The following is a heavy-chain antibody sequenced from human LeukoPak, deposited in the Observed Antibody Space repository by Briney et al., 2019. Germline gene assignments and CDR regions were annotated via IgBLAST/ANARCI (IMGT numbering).Heavy chain of an antibody. CDR2: ISGSGGST. Sequence: GGSLRLSCATSGFTFSSYAMSWVRQAPGKGLEWVSGISGSGGSTYYADSLKGRFTISRDNSKNTLYLQVNSLRAEDTAVYYCARKKSFGVLATRISFTFDYWGQGTLVTVSS. D-gene: IGHD2-15*01. CDR1: GFTFSSYA. J-gene: IGHJ4*02. V-gene: IGHV3-23*01. CDR3: ARKKSFGVLATRISFTFDY.